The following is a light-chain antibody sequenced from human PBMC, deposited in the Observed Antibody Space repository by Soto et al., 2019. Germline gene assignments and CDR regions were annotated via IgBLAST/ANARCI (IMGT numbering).Light chain of an antibody. CDR3: CSYAGSSTFVV. V-gene: IGLV2-23*01. J-gene: IGLJ2*01. CDR1: SSDVGGYNY. CDR2: EGS. Sequence: QSVLTQPASVSGSPGQSITISCTGTSSDVGGYNYVSWYQQYPGKAPKLMIYEGSKRPSGVSNRFSGSKSGNTASLTISGLQAEDEADYYCCSYAGSSTFVVFGGGTKLTVL.